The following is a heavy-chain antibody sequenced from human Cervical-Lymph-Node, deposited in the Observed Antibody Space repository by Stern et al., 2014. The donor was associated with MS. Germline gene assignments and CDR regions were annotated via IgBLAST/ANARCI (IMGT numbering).Heavy chain of an antibody. D-gene: IGHD6-13*01. CDR2: INTNTGNT. V-gene: IGHV7-4-1*02. J-gene: IGHJ4*02. CDR3: ARRQPTRHGSWYLGLFDD. CDR1: GYTFTSYA. Sequence: VQLVESGSELKKPGASVKVSCKASGYTFTSYAMNWVRQAPGQGLEWMGWINTNTGNTKNTQGFTGRFVFSLDTSVSTAYLQISSLKAEDTAVYYCARRQPTRHGSWYLGLFDDWGQGTLVTVSS.